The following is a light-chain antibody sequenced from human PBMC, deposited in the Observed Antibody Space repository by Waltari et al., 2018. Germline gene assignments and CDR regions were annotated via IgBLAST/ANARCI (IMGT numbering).Light chain of an antibody. CDR3: QAWDSSAFV. CDR1: TLGRKY. J-gene: IGLJ1*01. CDR2: RDD. Sequence: SYEVTQPPSVSVSPRQRATIPCSGETLGRKYVTWYPQKSGQSPVLVIYRDDKRPSGIPERFSGSNSGNTATLTISGTQPMDEADYYCQAWDSSAFVFGAGTKVTVL. V-gene: IGLV3-1*01.